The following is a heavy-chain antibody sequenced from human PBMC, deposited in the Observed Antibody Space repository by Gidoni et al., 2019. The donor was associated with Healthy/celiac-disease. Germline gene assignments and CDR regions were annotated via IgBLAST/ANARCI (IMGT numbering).Heavy chain of an antibody. J-gene: IGHJ2*01. CDR3: AYSMTTVTDWYFDL. CDR2: IYHSGST. CDR1: GYSISSGYY. V-gene: IGHV4-38-2*01. D-gene: IGHD4-17*01. Sequence: QVQLQESGPGLVKPSETLSLTCAVSGYSISSGYYWGWIRQPPGKGLEWIGSIYHSGSTYYNQSLKSRVTISVDKSKNQFSLKLSSVTAADTAVYYCAYSMTTVTDWYFDLWGRGTLVTVSS.